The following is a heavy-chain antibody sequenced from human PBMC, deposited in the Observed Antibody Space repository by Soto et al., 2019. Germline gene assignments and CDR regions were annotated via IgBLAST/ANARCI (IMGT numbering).Heavy chain of an antibody. V-gene: IGHV1-18*04. CDR1: AYTITTYG. Sequence: QVQLVQSGPEVKKPGASVKVSCKASAYTITTYGISWVRQAPGQGLEWMGWISGYNGQTNYPQKFRGRVTLTTDTSTSTAYMELRSLRSDDTAMYYCARDNRKELWVEGLNAMDVWGQGTTVTVSS. D-gene: IGHD3-10*01. CDR2: ISGYNGQT. CDR3: ARDNRKELWVEGLNAMDV. J-gene: IGHJ6*02.